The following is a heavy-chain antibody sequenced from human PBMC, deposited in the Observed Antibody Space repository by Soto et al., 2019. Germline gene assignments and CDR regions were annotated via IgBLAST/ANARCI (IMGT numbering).Heavy chain of an antibody. CDR3: ARDLVATTPQGDAFDM. CDR1: GFTFSSYS. D-gene: IGHD5-12*01. CDR2: ISSSATYI. J-gene: IGHJ3*02. V-gene: IGHV3-21*01. Sequence: GGSLRLSCAASGFTFSSYSMTWVRQAPGKGLEWVSSISSSATYIYSSDSLKGRFTISRDNAKNSLFLKMNSLRAEDTAVYYCARDLVATTPQGDAFDMWGQGTMVTVSS.